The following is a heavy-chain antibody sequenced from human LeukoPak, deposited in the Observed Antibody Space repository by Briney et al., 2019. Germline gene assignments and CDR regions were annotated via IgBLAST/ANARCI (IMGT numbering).Heavy chain of an antibody. CDR3: ARDLRFPPYGDYEGSSWFDP. Sequence: GASVKVSCKASGYTFTSYAMHWVRQAPGQRLEWMGWVNAGNGNTKYSQEFQGRVTITRDTSASTAYMELRSLRSDDTAVYYCARDLRFPPYGDYEGSSWFDPWGQGTLVTVSS. CDR2: VNAGNGNT. V-gene: IGHV1-3*01. J-gene: IGHJ5*02. CDR1: GYTFTSYA. D-gene: IGHD4-17*01.